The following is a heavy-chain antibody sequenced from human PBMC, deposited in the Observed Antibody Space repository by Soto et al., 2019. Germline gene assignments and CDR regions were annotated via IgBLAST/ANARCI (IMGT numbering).Heavy chain of an antibody. Sequence: PGGSLRLSCAASGFTFTTYWMHRVRQVPGKGLVWVSRINGDGSSTTYADSVKGRFTISRDNAKNTLYLQMNSLRAEDTAVYYCTRGPRASSTGTGAHWGQGTLVTVPS. V-gene: IGHV3-74*01. CDR1: GFTFTTYW. CDR2: INGDGSST. CDR3: TRGPRASSTGTGAH. D-gene: IGHD1-1*01. J-gene: IGHJ4*02.